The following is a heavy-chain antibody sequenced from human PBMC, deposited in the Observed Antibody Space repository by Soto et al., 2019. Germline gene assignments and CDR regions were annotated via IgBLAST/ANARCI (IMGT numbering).Heavy chain of an antibody. D-gene: IGHD6-13*01. Sequence: SETLSLTCTVSGFYISSYYWSWIRQPPGKGLEWIGYIYYSGSTNYNPSLKSRVTISVDTSKNQFSLKLSSVTAADTAVYYCARAKAPLYSSSWYWFDPWGQGTLVTVSS. J-gene: IGHJ5*02. CDR3: ARAKAPLYSSSWYWFDP. CDR1: GFYISSYY. CDR2: IYYSGST. V-gene: IGHV4-59*08.